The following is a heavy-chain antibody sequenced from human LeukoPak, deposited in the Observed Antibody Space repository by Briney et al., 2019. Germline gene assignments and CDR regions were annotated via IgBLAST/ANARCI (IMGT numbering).Heavy chain of an antibody. CDR2: IQYDGSNK. Sequence: GGSLRLSCTVSGITFISHGMHWVRQAPGKGLEWVAFIQYDGSNKYYIDSVKGRFSIPRDNSKSTLFLQMNSLRIGDSAVYYCVNEPTSNHYFYYFDYWGQGTLVTVSS. CDR3: VNEPTSNHYFYYFDY. CDR1: GITFISHG. V-gene: IGHV3-30*02. D-gene: IGHD5-24*01. J-gene: IGHJ4*02.